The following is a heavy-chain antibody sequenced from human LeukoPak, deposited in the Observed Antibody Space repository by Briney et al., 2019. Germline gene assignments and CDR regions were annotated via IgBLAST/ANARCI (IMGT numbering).Heavy chain of an antibody. CDR1: GYTFTSYY. CDR2: FDPEDGET. Sequence: GASVKVSCKASGYTFTSYYMHWVRQAPGKGLEWMGSFDPEDGETIYAQKFQGRVTMTEDTSTDTAYMELSSLRSEDTAVYFCASPIFVETGTLDYWGQGALVTVSS. V-gene: IGHV1-24*01. J-gene: IGHJ4*02. CDR3: ASPIFVETGTLDY. D-gene: IGHD1-1*01.